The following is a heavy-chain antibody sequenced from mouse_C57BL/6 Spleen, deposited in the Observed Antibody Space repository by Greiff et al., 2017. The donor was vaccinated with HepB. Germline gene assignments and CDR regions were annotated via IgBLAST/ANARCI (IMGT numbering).Heavy chain of an antibody. V-gene: IGHV1-72*01. J-gene: IGHJ2*01. CDR1: GYTFTSYW. D-gene: IGHD1-1*01. CDR2: IDPNSGGT. CDR3: ARSRITTVVAPYFDY. Sequence: MESCKASGYTFTSYWMHWVKQRPGRGLEWIGRIDPNSGGTKYNEKFKSKATLTVDKPSSTAYMQLSSLTSEDSAVYYCARSRITTVVAPYFDYWGQGTTLTVSS.